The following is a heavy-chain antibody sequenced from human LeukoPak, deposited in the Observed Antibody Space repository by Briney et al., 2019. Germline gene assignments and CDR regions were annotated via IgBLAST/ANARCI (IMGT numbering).Heavy chain of an antibody. CDR3: ARHDNDDDFDY. CDR1: GYTFTRYA. D-gene: IGHD3-16*01. J-gene: IGHJ4*02. Sequence: GASVKVSCKASGYTFTRYAINWLRQAPGQGPEWMGWINMYTANPAYAQGFTERFVFSLDTSVTTAYLQISNLKTEDTAVYYCARHDNDDDFDYWGQGTLVTVP. V-gene: IGHV7-4-1*02. CDR2: INMYTANP.